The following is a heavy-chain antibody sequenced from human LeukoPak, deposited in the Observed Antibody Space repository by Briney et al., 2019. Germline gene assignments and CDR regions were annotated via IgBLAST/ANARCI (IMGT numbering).Heavy chain of an antibody. CDR1: GFNFSSYA. Sequence: GGSLRLSCAASGFNFSSYAMHWVRQAPGKVLEWVSSITTSSTYTFYADSVKGRFTISRDNAKNSLYLQMNSLRVEDTAVYYCARDPYSGSYGDSYYYYMDVWGKGTTVTISS. CDR2: ITTSSTYT. J-gene: IGHJ6*03. D-gene: IGHD1-26*01. CDR3: ARDPYSGSYGDSYYYYMDV. V-gene: IGHV3-21*01.